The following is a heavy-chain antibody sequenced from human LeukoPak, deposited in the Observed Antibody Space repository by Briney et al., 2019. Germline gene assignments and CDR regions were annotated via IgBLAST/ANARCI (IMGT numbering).Heavy chain of an antibody. CDR2: ISSSSSYI. V-gene: IGHV3-21*04. CDR3: AKEGIQLWLLPFDY. D-gene: IGHD5-18*01. Sequence: PGGSLRLSCAASGFTFSSYSMNWVRQAPGKGLEWVSSISSSSSYIYYADSVKGRFTISRDNSKNTPYLQMNSLRAEDTAVYYCAKEGIQLWLLPFDYWGQGTLVTVSS. CDR1: GFTFSSYS. J-gene: IGHJ4*02.